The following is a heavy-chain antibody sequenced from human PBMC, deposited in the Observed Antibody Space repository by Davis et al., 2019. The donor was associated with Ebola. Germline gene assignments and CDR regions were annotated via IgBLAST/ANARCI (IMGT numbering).Heavy chain of an antibody. CDR2: VSDSGLIT. Sequence: GGSLRLSCVGSGFTFSRHAMSWVRQAPGKGLAWVSSVSDSGLITVHADSVKGRFTISRDNSRNTLHLQMNSLRAEDTALYLCARSDCNHIGCKLLDGWGQGTPVTVSP. V-gene: IGHV3-23*01. J-gene: IGHJ4*02. CDR3: ARSDCNHIGCKLLDG. CDR1: GFTFSRHA. D-gene: IGHD2-21*01.